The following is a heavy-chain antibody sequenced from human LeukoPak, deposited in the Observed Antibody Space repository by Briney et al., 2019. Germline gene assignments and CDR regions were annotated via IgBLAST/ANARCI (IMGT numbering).Heavy chain of an antibody. CDR2: INPSGTGT. D-gene: IGHD5-24*01. CDR1: GYTITNNY. V-gene: IGHV1-46*01. CDR3: ATDHSMANTAWWFDP. J-gene: IGHJ5*02. Sequence: ASVTVSCKASGYTITNNYMHWVRQAPGQGREWMGVINPSGTGTSYAQKFQGRITMSRDTSTSTVYMELSSLRSEDTAFYYCATDHSMANTAWWFDPWGQGTLVTVSS.